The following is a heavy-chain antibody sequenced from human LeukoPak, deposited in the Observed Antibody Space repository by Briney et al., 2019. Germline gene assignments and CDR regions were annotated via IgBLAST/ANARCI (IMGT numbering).Heavy chain of an antibody. J-gene: IGHJ5*02. D-gene: IGHD2-2*01. CDR2: IIPILGIA. CDR1: GGTFSSYT. CDR3: ARAAYDQLLSYNWFDP. V-gene: IGHV1-69*02. Sequence: ASVKVSCKASGGTFSSYTISWVRQAPGQGLEWMGRIIPILGIANYAQKFQCRVTITADETTSTAYMELSSLRSEDTAVYYCARAAYDQLLSYNWFDPWGQGTLVTVSS.